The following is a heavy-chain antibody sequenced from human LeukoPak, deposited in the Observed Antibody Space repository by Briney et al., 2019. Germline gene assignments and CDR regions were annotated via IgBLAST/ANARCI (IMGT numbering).Heavy chain of an antibody. Sequence: GASVKVSCKASGYTFTGYYMHWVRQAPGQGLERMGWINPNSGGTNYAQKFQGRVTMTRDTSISTAYMELSRLRSDDTAVYYCARAPREYSSSWYYFDYWGQGTLVTVSS. D-gene: IGHD6-13*01. CDR3: ARAPREYSSSWYYFDY. J-gene: IGHJ4*02. CDR2: INPNSGGT. CDR1: GYTFTGYY. V-gene: IGHV1-2*02.